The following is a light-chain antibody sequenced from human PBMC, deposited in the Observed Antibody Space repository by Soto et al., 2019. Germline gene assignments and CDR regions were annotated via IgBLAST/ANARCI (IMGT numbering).Light chain of an antibody. CDR2: GAS. CDR1: QRVSSSY. Sequence: EIVLTQSPGTLSLSPGERATLSCRASQRVSSSYLAWYQQKPGQAPRLLIYGASSRATGIPDRLSGSGSGTDVTLTISRLEPADFAVYYCLQYGSSSWTFGQGTKVEIK. CDR3: LQYGSSSWT. J-gene: IGKJ1*01. V-gene: IGKV3-20*01.